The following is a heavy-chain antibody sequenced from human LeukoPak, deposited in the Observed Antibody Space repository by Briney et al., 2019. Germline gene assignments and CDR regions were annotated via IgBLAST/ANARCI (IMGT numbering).Heavy chain of an antibody. V-gene: IGHV4-39*01. Sequence: PSETLSLTCTVSGGSISSSSYYWGWIRQPPGKGLEWIGSIYYSGSTYYNPSLKSRVTISVDTSKNQFSLKLSSVTAADTAVYYCARLGRELTRVDYFDYWGQGTLVTVSS. J-gene: IGHJ4*02. CDR3: ARLGRELTRVDYFDY. D-gene: IGHD1-26*01. CDR1: GGSISSSSYY. CDR2: IYYSGST.